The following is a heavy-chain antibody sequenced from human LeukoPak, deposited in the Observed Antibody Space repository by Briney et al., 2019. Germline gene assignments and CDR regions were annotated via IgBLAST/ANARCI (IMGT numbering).Heavy chain of an antibody. CDR3: ARHYARRLQYYYYYMDV. Sequence: SQTLSLTCTVSGGSISSGSYYWSWIRQPAGKGLEWIGRIYTSGSTNYNPSLKSRVTISVDTSKNQFSLKLSSVTAADTAVYYCARHYARRLQYYYYYMDVWGKGTTVTVSS. CDR1: GGSISSGSYY. J-gene: IGHJ6*03. D-gene: IGHD5-24*01. CDR2: IYTSGST. V-gene: IGHV4-61*02.